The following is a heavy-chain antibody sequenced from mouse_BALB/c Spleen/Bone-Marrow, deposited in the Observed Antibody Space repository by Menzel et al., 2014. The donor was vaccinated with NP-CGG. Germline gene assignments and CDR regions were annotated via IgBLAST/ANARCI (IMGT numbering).Heavy chain of an antibody. V-gene: IGHV5-17*02. CDR2: ISSGSSTI. J-gene: IGHJ4*01. CDR1: GFTFSSFG. Sequence: EVKLVESGGGLVQPGGSRKLSCAAPGFTFSSFGMHWVRQAPEKGLEWVAYISSGSSTIYYADTVKGRFTISRDNPKNTLFLQMTSLRSEDTAMYYCARWRYCYAMDYWGQGTSVTVSS. D-gene: IGHD2-14*01. CDR3: ARWRYCYAMDY.